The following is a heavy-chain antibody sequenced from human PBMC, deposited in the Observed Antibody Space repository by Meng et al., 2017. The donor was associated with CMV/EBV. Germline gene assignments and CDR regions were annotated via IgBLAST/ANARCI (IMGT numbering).Heavy chain of an antibody. CDR2: ISAYNGNT. V-gene: IGHV1-18*04. CDR3: ARGLWFGDLHYYYYGMDV. CDR1: GYIFTEYY. J-gene: IGHJ6*02. Sequence: SGGEVKEAWALVNVSCKASGYIFTEYYMHWVRQAPGQGLEWMGWISAYNGNTNYAQKLQGRVTMTTDTSTSTAYMELRSLRSDDTAVYYCARGLWFGDLHYYYYGMDVWGQGTTVTVSS. D-gene: IGHD3-10*01.